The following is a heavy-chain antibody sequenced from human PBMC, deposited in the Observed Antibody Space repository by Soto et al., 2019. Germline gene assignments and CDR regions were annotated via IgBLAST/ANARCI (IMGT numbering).Heavy chain of an antibody. CDR3: ARTGSGTSGLGFAKGYYFDY. J-gene: IGHJ4*02. V-gene: IGHV4-31*03. Sequence: PSETLSLTCTVSGGSISSGGYYWSWIRQHPGKGLEWIGYIYYSGSTYYNPSLKSRVTISVDTSKNQFSLKLSSVTAADTAVYYCARTGSGTSGLGFAKGYYFDYWGPGTLVTVSS. CDR1: GGSISSGGYY. CDR2: IYYSGST. D-gene: IGHD2-8*01.